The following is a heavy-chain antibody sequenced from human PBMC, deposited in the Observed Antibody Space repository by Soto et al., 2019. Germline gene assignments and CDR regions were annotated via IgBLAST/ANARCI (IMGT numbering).Heavy chain of an antibody. V-gene: IGHV4-34*01. J-gene: IGHJ4*02. CDR1: GGSFSGYY. Sequence: PSETLSLTCAVYGGSFSGYYWSWIRQPPGKGLEWIGEINHSGSTNYNPSLKSRVTISVDTSKNQFSLKLSSVTAADTAVYYCARSPNPSIAVAGTFDYWGQGTLVTVSS. CDR2: INHSGST. CDR3: ARSPNPSIAVAGTFDY. D-gene: IGHD6-19*01.